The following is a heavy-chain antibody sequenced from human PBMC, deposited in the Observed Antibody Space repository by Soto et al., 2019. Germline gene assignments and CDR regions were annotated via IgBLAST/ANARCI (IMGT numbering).Heavy chain of an antibody. CDR2: ISGGGDNT. CDR3: AKDHSGDPLFDS. Sequence: GGSLRLSCAASGFTFNTFAMNWVRQPPGRGLEWVSLISGGGDNTYYADSVKGRFTVSRDNSKNTLYLEMNSLRAEDTAVYYCAKDHSGDPLFDSWGQGALVTVSS. D-gene: IGHD2-15*01. J-gene: IGHJ4*02. V-gene: IGHV3-23*01. CDR1: GFTFNTFA.